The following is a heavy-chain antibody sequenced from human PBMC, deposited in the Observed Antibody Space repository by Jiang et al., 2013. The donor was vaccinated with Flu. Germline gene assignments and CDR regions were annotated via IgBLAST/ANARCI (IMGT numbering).Heavy chain of an antibody. CDR2: IYYSGST. J-gene: IGHJ4*02. CDR3: ARQSPVAGYDFWSGYLEQFDY. V-gene: IGHV4-39*01. D-gene: IGHD3-3*01. Sequence: GSGLVKPSETLSLTCTVSGGSISSSSYYWGWIRQPPGKGLEWIGSIYYSGSTYYNPSLKSRVTISVDTSKNQFSLKLSSVTAADTAVYYCARQSPVAGYDFWSGYLEQFDYWGQGTLVTVSS. CDR1: GGSISSSSYY.